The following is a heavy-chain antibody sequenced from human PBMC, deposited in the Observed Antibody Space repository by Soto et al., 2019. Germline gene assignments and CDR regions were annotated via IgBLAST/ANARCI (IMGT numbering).Heavy chain of an antibody. CDR3: GRGASGSYRLDY. V-gene: IGHV3-74*01. CDR2: INSDGSST. Sequence: EVQLVESGGGLVQPGGSLRLSCAASGFTFSSYWMHWVRQAPGKGLVWVSRINSDGSSTNYADSVKGQFTIPRDNAKNTLYLQMNSLRAEDTAVYSCGRGASGSYRLDYWGQGTLVTVSS. D-gene: IGHD3-10*01. CDR1: GFTFSSYW. J-gene: IGHJ4*02.